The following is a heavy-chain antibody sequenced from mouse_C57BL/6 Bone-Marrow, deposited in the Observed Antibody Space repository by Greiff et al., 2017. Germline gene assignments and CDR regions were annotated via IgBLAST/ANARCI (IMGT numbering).Heavy chain of an antibody. CDR2: IHPNSGST. CDR1: GYTFTSYW. D-gene: IGHD2-14*01. V-gene: IGHV1-64*01. J-gene: IGHJ2*01. Sequence: QVQLQQPGAELVKPGASVKLSCKASGYTFTSYWMHWVKQRPGQGLEWIGMIHPNSGSTNYNEKFKSKATLTVDKSSSTAYVQLSSLTSEDSAVYYCAREGRRPYYFDYWGQGTTLTVSS. CDR3: AREGRRPYYFDY.